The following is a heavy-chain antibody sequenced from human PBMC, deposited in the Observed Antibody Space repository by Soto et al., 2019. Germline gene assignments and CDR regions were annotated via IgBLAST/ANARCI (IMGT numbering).Heavy chain of an antibody. CDR1: GFTFFTSA. CDR3: AKGRASDCPGCTQDY. Sequence: HPGGSLRLSCVASGFTFFTSAMSWVRQAPVKGPEWVSGISGSGDITYYADSVKGRFTISRDNPKNTLYLQMNSLRAEDTALYYCAKGRASDCPGCTQDYWGQGTLVTVSS. J-gene: IGHJ4*02. D-gene: IGHD2-21*02. V-gene: IGHV3-23*01. CDR2: ISGSGDIT.